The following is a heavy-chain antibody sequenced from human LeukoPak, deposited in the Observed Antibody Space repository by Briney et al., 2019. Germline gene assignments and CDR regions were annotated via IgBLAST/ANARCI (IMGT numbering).Heavy chain of an antibody. Sequence: GGSLRLSCVGSGFHFNAYAMAWVRQAPGRGLEWVSAISGGSENMYYADSVKGRFTISRDNSQRTLYLQTDSLRAEDTAVYSCARGGQWSSNRHYYYMDVWGKGTTVTVSS. CDR3: ARGGQWSSNRHYYYMDV. V-gene: IGHV3-23*01. D-gene: IGHD2-15*01. J-gene: IGHJ6*03. CDR2: ISGGSENM. CDR1: GFHFNAYA.